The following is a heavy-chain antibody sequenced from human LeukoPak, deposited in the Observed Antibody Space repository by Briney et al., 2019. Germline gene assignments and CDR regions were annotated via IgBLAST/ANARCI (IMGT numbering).Heavy chain of an antibody. J-gene: IGHJ5*02. CDR3: ARRPREYDFWFDP. V-gene: IGHV1-46*01. CDR2: INPSGGST. Sequence: ASVKVSCKASGYTFTSYYMHWVRQAPGQGLEWMGIINPSGGSTSYAQKFQGRVTMTRDTSTSTAYMELRSLRSDDTAVYYCARRPREYDFWFDPWGQGTLVTVSS. D-gene: IGHD3-3*01. CDR1: GYTFTSYY.